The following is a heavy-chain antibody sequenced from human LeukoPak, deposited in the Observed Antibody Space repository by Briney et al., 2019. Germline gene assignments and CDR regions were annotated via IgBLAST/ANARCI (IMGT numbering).Heavy chain of an antibody. Sequence: SETLSLTCTVSGGSISSYYWSWIRQPPGKGLEWIGYIYYSGSTNYNPSLKSRVTISVDTSKNQFSLKLSSVTAADTAVYYCARQIPYYYGMDAWGQGTTVTVSS. CDR2: IYYSGST. CDR1: GGSISSYY. CDR3: ARQIPYYYGMDA. J-gene: IGHJ6*02. V-gene: IGHV4-59*08.